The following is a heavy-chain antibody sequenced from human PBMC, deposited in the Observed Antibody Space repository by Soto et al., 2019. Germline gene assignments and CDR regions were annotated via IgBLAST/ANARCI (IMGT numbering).Heavy chain of an antibody. D-gene: IGHD3-10*01. CDR2: INHSGST. CDR1: GGSFSGYY. V-gene: IGHV4-34*01. J-gene: IGHJ4*02. CDR3: ARGLYYYGSGSYI. Sequence: QVQLQQWGAGLLKPSETLSLTCAVYGGSFSGYYWSWIRQPPGKGLEWIGEINHSGSTNYNPSHKSRVTISVDTSKNQFSLKLSSVTAADTAVYYCARGLYYYGSGSYIWGQGTLVTVSS.